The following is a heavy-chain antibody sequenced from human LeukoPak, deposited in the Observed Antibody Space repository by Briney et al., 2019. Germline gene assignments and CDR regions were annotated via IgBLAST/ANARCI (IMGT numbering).Heavy chain of an antibody. CDR3: ARTADLFHYFDY. J-gene: IGHJ4*02. CDR1: GGSISSYY. V-gene: IGHV4-59*01. CDR2: IYYSGST. D-gene: IGHD2-2*01. Sequence: SETLSLTCTVSGGSISSYYWSWIRQPPGKGLEWIGYIYYSGSTNYNPSLKSRVTISVDTSKNQFSLKLSSVTAADTAVYYCARTADLFHYFDYWGQGTLVTVSS.